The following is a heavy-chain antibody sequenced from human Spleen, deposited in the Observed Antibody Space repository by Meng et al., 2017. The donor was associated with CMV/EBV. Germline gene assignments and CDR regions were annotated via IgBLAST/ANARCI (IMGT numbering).Heavy chain of an antibody. CDR3: ARVGYDSSGYYFSSYYFDY. CDR1: GGSISSYY. Sequence: ETLSLTCTVSGGSISSYYWSWIRQPPGKGLEWIGYIYYSGSTNYNPSLKSRVTISVDTSKNQFSLKLSSVTAADTAVYYCARVGYDSSGYYFSSYYFDYWGQGTLVTVSS. CDR2: IYYSGST. J-gene: IGHJ4*02. D-gene: IGHD3-22*01. V-gene: IGHV4-59*01.